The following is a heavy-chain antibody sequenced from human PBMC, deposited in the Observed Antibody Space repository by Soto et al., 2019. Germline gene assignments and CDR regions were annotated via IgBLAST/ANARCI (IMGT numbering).Heavy chain of an antibody. V-gene: IGHV4-59*01. J-gene: IGHJ4*02. CDR2: IYYSGST. D-gene: IGHD4-17*01. CDR3: ARVPTVTTVYFDY. CDR1: GGSISSYY. Sequence: SETLSLTCTVSGGSISSYYWSWIRQPPGRGLEWIGYIYYSGSTNYNPSLKSRVTISVDTSKNQFSLKLSSVTAADTAVYYCARVPTVTTVYFDYWGQGTLVTVSS.